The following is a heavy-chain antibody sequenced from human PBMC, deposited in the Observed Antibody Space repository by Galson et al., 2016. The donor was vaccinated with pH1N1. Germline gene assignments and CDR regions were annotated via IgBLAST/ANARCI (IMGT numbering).Heavy chain of an antibody. CDR3: ARDNGYYTDFDY. J-gene: IGHJ4*02. CDR2: IGTTGINI. Sequence: SLRLSCAASGFTFSRHTMHWVRQAPGKGLQYVSVIGTTGINIFCEDSVRDRFTVSRDNVRYTLHLQMDSLRTEDTAIYYCARDNGYYTDFDYWGQGTLVTVSP. V-gene: IGHV3-64*02. CDR1: GFTFSRHT. D-gene: IGHD5-18*01.